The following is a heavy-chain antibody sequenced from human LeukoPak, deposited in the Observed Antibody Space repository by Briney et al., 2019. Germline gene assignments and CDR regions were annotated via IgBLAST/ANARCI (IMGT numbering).Heavy chain of an antibody. V-gene: IGHV4-4*02. CDR2: VHLNGRT. CDR3: AREGGFYRPLNY. Sequence: SETLSLTCGVSGGSISSTNWWTWVRQPPGGGLEWIGEVHLNGRTHHRPSLESRVTTSVAMSANHISLKLTSLTAPDTAVYYCAREGGFYRPLNYSGPGTLVIVSS. D-gene: IGHD2/OR15-2a*01. J-gene: IGHJ4*02. CDR1: GGSISSTNW.